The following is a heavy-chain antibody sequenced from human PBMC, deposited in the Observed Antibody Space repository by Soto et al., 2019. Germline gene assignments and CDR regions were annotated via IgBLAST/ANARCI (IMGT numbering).Heavy chain of an antibody. CDR3: ATAPGYWASAPLDY. CDR1: GLTFTNAW. D-gene: IGHD6-25*01. V-gene: IGHV3-15*07. CDR2: IKSHTDGGTT. J-gene: IGHJ4*02. Sequence: VQLVESGGGLVKPGGSLRLSCTVSGLTFTNAWMNWVRQAPGKGLEWVARIKSHTDGGTTDYAAHLQGRFTISRDDSRNTLFLQMNSLKTEDTAVYFCATAPGYWASAPLDYWGQGTLVTVSS.